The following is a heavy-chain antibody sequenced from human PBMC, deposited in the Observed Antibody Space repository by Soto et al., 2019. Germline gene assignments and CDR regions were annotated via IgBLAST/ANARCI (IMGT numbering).Heavy chain of an antibody. V-gene: IGHV3-7*03. Sequence: GGSLRLSCASSGLTFSGHWMTWVRQTPGEGLQWVAAIKPDGSETFYVDSVKGRFTISRDNARNSLFLQMDSLRAEDTAVYYCTSRPSGMTYHAVFDFWGQGTLVTVSS. D-gene: IGHD2-21*02. J-gene: IGHJ4*02. CDR1: GLTFSGHW. CDR3: TSRPSGMTYHAVFDF. CDR2: IKPDGSET.